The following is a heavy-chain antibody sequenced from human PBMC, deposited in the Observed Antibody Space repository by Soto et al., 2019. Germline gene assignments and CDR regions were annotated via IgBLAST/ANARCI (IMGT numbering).Heavy chain of an antibody. CDR2: IYYSGTT. Sequence: QVQLQESGPGLVKPSDTLSLTCAVSGYSISSSNWWGWIRQPPGKGLEWIGYIYYSGTTYYNPSLKSRVTMSVDTSKDQFPLKPTSVTAVDTAVYYCARREIQGPIDYWGQGTLVTVSS. CDR3: ARREIQGPIDY. CDR1: GYSISSSNW. D-gene: IGHD1-26*01. V-gene: IGHV4-28*01. J-gene: IGHJ4*02.